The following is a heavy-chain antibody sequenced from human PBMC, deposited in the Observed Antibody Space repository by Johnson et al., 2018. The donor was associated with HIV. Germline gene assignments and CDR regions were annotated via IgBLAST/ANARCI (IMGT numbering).Heavy chain of an antibody. V-gene: IGHV3-23*04. J-gene: IGHJ3*01. Sequence: VQLVESGGGLVQPGGSLRLSCAASGFTFSSYAMSWVRQAPGKGLEWVSAISGSGGSEYSADSERGWFTFSRDYSKNTLYLKMSRLRAEDTAFYYCAGGSTYYDSSGDEVGNAFDFWGQGTRVTVSS. CDR1: GFTFSSYA. CDR2: ISGSGGSE. CDR3: AGGSTYYDSSGDEVGNAFDF. D-gene: IGHD3-22*01.